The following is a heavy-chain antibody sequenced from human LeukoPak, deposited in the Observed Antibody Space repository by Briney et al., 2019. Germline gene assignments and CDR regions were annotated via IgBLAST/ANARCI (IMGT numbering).Heavy chain of an antibody. D-gene: IGHD1-26*01. CDR2: LYYSGSN. J-gene: IGHJ3*01. CDR3: ARSGSKPSGGAFDL. Sequence: SETLSLTCTVPGASINTYCWSWIRQPPGKGLQWIAYLYYSGSNNFNPSLRSRLTISVDTSKNQFSLKLNSVTAADTAVYYCARSGSKPSGGAFDLWGQGTMVTVSS. CDR1: GASINTYC. V-gene: IGHV4-59*08.